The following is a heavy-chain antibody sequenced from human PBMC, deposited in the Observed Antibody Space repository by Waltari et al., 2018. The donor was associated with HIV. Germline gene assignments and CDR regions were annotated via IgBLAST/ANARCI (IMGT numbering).Heavy chain of an antibody. CDR2: INRDGSST. J-gene: IGHJ5*02. D-gene: IGHD3-10*01. CDR3: ARAYYDSGSNWFDP. Sequence: QLVESGGGLVQPGGSLRLSCAAATFTFTSYWMHWVRQAPGKGLVFVSRINRDGSSTSYGDSVKGRFTISRDNAKNTLYLQMNSLKVEDTAVYYCARAYYDSGSNWFDPWGQGTLVTVSS. CDR1: TFTFTSYW. V-gene: IGHV3-74*01.